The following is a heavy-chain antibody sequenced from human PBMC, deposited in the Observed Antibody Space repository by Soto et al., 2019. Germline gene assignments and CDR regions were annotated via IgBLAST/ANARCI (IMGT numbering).Heavy chain of an antibody. CDR1: GFTFSDYA. J-gene: IGHJ6*02. CDR3: AKPKSSSSWPQGGMDV. CDR2: MSGSGDST. V-gene: IGHV3-23*01. D-gene: IGHD6-13*01. Sequence: EVQRLESGGDLVQPGGSLRLSCAASGFTFSDYAMTWVRQAQGKGLEWVSGMSGSGDSTYYEGSVKGRFTISRNNSKNTLYLQMNRLRADDTAVYHCAKPKSSSSWPQGGMDVWGQGTTVTVSS.